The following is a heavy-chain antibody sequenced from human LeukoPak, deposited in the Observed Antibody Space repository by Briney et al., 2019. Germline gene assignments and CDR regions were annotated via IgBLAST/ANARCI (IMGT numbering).Heavy chain of an antibody. CDR3: AKYLGYTSSWPGYYGLDV. CDR2: ISSSGSTI. J-gene: IGHJ6*02. V-gene: IGHV3-11*01. D-gene: IGHD6-13*01. CDR1: GFTFSDYY. Sequence: GSLRLSCAASGFTFSDYYMGWIRQAPGKGLEWVSYISSSGSTIYYADSVKGRFTVSRDNSLNTVYLQMINVRADDTAVYYCAKYLGYTSSWPGYYGLDVWGQGTTVTVSS.